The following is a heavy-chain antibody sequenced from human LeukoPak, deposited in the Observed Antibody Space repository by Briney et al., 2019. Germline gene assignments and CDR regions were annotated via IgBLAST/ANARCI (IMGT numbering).Heavy chain of an antibody. Sequence: GGSLRLSCAASGFTFTTYAMSWVRQAPGKGLEWVSAISGSGSSTYYADSVKGRFTISRENSKKTLFMQMNSLREEGTGVYYCAEGYCSSSSCYSYAFDIWGQGTVVTVSS. CDR2: ISGSGSST. V-gene: IGHV3-23*01. J-gene: IGHJ3*02. CDR3: AEGYCSSSSCYSYAFDI. CDR1: GFTFTTYA. D-gene: IGHD2-2*01.